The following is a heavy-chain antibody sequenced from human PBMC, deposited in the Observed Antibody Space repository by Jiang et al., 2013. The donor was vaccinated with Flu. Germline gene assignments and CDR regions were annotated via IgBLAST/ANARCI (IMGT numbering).Heavy chain of an antibody. CDR3: ARDRRWSAELTYFDY. D-gene: IGHD1-14*01. CDR2: ISGQYGDT. J-gene: IGHJ4*02. V-gene: IGHV1-18*01. Sequence: EWLGWISGQYGDTKYAXRVQGRVTLTTDTSTGTAYMELRSLRSDDTAVYYCARDRRWSAELTYFDYWGQGTLVTVSS.